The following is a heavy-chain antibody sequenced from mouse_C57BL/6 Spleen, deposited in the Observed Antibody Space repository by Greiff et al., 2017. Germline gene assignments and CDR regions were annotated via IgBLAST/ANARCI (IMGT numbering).Heavy chain of an antibody. CDR2: INPNYGTP. CDR3: ARWNYGISCWYFDV. CDR1: GYSFTDYN. Sequence: VQLQQSGPELVKPGASVKISCKASGYSFTDYNMNWVKQSNGKSLEWIGVINPNYGTPSYNQKFKGKATLTVDQSSSTAYMQLNSLTSEDSAVYYCARWNYGISCWYFDVWGTGTTVTVSS. J-gene: IGHJ1*03. D-gene: IGHD1-1*01. V-gene: IGHV1-39*01.